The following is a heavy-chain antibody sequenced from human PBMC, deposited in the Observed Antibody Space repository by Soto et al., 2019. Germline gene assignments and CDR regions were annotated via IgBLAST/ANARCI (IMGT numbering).Heavy chain of an antibody. CDR3: ARLTSYYGSGSYYFDY. J-gene: IGHJ4*02. D-gene: IGHD3-10*01. CDR2: IYPGDSDT. V-gene: IGHV5-51*01. CDR1: GYSFTSYW. Sequence: GESLKISCKGSGYSFTSYWIGWVRQMPGKGLEWMGIIYPGDSDTRYSPSFQGQVTISADKSISTAYLQWSSLKASDTAMYYCARLTSYYGSGSYYFDYWGQGTLVTVSS.